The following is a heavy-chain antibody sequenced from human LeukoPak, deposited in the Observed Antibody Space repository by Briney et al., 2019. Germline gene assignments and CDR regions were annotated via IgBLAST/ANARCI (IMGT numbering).Heavy chain of an antibody. V-gene: IGHV3-15*01. CDR1: GFTFSNAW. D-gene: IGHD2-8*01. Sequence: KPGGSLRLSCAASGFTFSNAWMSWVRQAPGKGLEWGGLIQSKTDGGTTDYAAPVKGRFTISRDDSKNPLYLQMNSLKTEDTAVYYCTTDRVLMVYARNYYYYMDVWGKGTTVTVSS. CDR3: TTDRVLMVYARNYYYYMDV. CDR2: IQSKTDGGTT. J-gene: IGHJ6*03.